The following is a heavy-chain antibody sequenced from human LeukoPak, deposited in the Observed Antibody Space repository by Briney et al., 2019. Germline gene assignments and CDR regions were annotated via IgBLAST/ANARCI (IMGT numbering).Heavy chain of an antibody. D-gene: IGHD2-2*01. CDR1: GGSISSYY. J-gene: IGHJ4*02. CDR2: IYYSGST. V-gene: IGHV4-59*12. Sequence: PSETLSLTCTVSGGSISSYYWSWIRQPPGKGLEWIGYIYYSGSTNYNPSLKSRVTISVDTSKNQFSLKLSSVTAADTAVYYCARFASTRSFDYWGRGTLVTVSS. CDR3: ARFASTRSFDY.